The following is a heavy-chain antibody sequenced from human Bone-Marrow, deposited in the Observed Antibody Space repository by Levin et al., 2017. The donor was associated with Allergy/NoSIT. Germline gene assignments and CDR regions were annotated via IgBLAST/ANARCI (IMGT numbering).Heavy chain of an antibody. D-gene: IGHD5-12*01. J-gene: IGHJ4*02. CDR1: GGSISSYY. CDR2: IYYSGST. CDR3: ARASGYDGLWFDY. Sequence: SETLSLTCTVSGGSISSYYWSWIRQPPGKGLEWIGYIYYSGSTNYNPSLKSRVTISVDTSKNQFSLQLSSVTAADTAVYYCARASGYDGLWFDYWGQGTLVTVSS. V-gene: IGHV4-59*01.